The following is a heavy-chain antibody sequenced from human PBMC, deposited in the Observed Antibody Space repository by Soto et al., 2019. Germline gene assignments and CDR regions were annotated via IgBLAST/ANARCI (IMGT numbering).Heavy chain of an antibody. CDR2: IYYSGSN. V-gene: IGHV4-31*03. CDR3: ARQLFVLIRDSQCYKGMDL. CDR1: GGSLSSGGYY. J-gene: IGHJ6*01. Sequence: SETLSHPYTVSGGSLSSGGYYWCWIRQHPGKGLEWIGYIYYSGSNYYNPSLKSRVTISVDTSKKQFSLKLSSVTAADTAVYYCARQLFVLIRDSQCYKGMDLWAQLTTVIVS. D-gene: IGHD2-8*01.